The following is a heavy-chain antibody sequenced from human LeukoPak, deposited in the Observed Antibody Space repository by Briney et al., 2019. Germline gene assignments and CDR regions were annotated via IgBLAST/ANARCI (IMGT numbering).Heavy chain of an antibody. CDR2: IYYSGST. CDR3: ARHVATGATDAFDF. D-gene: IGHD1-1*01. CDR1: GGSISSYY. J-gene: IGHJ3*01. Sequence: SGTLSLTCTVSGGSISSYYWTWIRQPPGEGLEWIGYIYYSGSTNYHPSLKSRLTISVDTSKNQFSLKLSSVTAADTAVYYCARHVATGATDAFDFWGRGTMVTVSS. V-gene: IGHV4-59*08.